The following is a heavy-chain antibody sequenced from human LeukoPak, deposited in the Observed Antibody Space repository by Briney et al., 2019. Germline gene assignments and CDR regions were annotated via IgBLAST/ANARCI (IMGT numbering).Heavy chain of an antibody. J-gene: IGHJ4*02. CDR1: GGSISSYY. V-gene: IGHV4-59*01. Sequence: SETLSLTCTVSGGSISSYYWSWIRQPPRKGLEWIGYIYYSGSTNYNPSLKSRVTISVVTSKNQFSLKLSSVTAADTAVYYCARASSDLGFDYWGQGTLVTVSS. CDR2: IYYSGST. CDR3: ARASSDLGFDY. D-gene: IGHD2-21*01.